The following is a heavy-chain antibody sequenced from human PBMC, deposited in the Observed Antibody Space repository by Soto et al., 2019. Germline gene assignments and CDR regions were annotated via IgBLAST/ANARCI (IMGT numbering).Heavy chain of an antibody. CDR2: IYSSGSA. V-gene: IGHV4-4*07. CDR3: ATIVGANDY. J-gene: IGHJ4*02. D-gene: IGHD1-26*01. CDR1: GGSIYTYS. Sequence: PSETLSLTCTVSGGSIYTYSWTWLRQPAGKGLEWIGHIYSSGSANYNPSLRSRVSMSVDTSKNQFSLKLNSVTAADTAVYYCATIVGANDYWRQGALVTVS.